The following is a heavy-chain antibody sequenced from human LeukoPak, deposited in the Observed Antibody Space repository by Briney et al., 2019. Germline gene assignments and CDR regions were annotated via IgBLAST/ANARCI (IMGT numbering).Heavy chain of an antibody. CDR2: IIPIFGTA. D-gene: IGHD6-25*01. CDR3: AREIGSKFDY. CDR1: GYTFTSYA. J-gene: IGHJ4*02. V-gene: IGHV1-69*13. Sequence: SVKVSCKASGYTFTSYAMHWVRQAPGQGLEWMGGIIPIFGTANYAQKFQGRVTITADESTSTAYMELSSLRSEDTAVYYCAREIGSKFDYWGQGTLVTVYS.